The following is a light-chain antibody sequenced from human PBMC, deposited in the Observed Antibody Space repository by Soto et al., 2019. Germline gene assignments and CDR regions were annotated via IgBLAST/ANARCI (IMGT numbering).Light chain of an antibody. CDR1: KDIRVD. J-gene: IGKJ2*01. CDR3: LQDYDSPYT. Sequence: AIQMTQSPPSLSASVGDSVIITYRASKDIRVDVGWLQQRPGHAPNLLIYAASTLHTGVPSTFTGSGSGTDFTLTINDLQPEDVATYFCLQDYDSPYTFGQGTKLEI. V-gene: IGKV1-6*01. CDR2: AAS.